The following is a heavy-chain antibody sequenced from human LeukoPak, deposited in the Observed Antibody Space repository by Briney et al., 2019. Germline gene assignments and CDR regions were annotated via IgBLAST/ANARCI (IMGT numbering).Heavy chain of an antibody. D-gene: IGHD3-9*01. CDR1: GFTFSSYA. CDR2: LSGGNSYV. CDR3: ARRSILTGYPIDY. V-gene: IGHV3-21*01. Sequence: GGSLRLSCAASGFTFSSYAMSWVRQAPGKGLEWVSSLSGGNSYVDYAESVKGRFTISRDNAKNSLYLQMNSLRAGDTAMYYCARRSILTGYPIDYWGQGTLVTVSS. J-gene: IGHJ4*02.